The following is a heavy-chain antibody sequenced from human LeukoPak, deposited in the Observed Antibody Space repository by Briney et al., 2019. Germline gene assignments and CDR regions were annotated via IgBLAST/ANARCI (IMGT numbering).Heavy chain of an antibody. V-gene: IGHV4-59*07. CDR2: IYYSGNT. CDR3: ARVRGYSYDSSDFDY. CDR1: GDSISYYY. J-gene: IGHJ4*02. D-gene: IGHD5-18*01. Sequence: PSYTLSLTYTVSGDSISYYYWSWILQPPGKGLEWIGEIYYSGNTNYNPSLKSRVTISVDTSKNQFSLKLSSVTAADTAVYYCARVRGYSYDSSDFDYWGQGTLVTVSS.